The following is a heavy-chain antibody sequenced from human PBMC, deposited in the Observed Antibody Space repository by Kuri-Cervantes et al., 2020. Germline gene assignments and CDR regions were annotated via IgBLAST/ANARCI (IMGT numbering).Heavy chain of an antibody. D-gene: IGHD2-2*01. V-gene: IGHV3-23*01. CDR2: ISGSGGST. CDR3: ARDTHCSSTSCIYYYGMDV. J-gene: IGHJ6*02. CDR1: GFTFSSYA. Sequence: GESLKISCAASGFTFSSYAMSWVRQAPGKGLEWVSAISGSGGSTYYADSVKGRFTISRDNSKNTLYLQMNSLRAEDTAVYYCARDTHCSSTSCIYYYGMDVWGQGTTVTVSS.